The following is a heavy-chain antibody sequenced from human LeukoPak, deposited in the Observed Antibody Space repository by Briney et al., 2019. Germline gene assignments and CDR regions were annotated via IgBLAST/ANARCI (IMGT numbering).Heavy chain of an antibody. D-gene: IGHD6-19*01. J-gene: IGHJ4*02. V-gene: IGHV3-30*18. CDR3: AKDRSSCWYKDFDY. CDR1: GFSFSSYG. CDR2: ISHDGSNK. Sequence: PGGSLRLSCAASGFSFSSYGMHWVRQAPGKGLEWVAGISHDGSNKYYADSVKGRFTISRDNSKNTLYLQMNSLRAEDTAVYYCAKDRSSCWYKDFDYWGQGTLVTVSS.